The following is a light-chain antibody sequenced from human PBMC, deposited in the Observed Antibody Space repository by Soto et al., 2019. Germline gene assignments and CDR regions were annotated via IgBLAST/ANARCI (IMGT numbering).Light chain of an antibody. J-gene: IGKJ1*01. CDR1: QSVSSY. Sequence: EIVLTQSPVTLSLSPGDKATLSCRASQSVSSYLAWYQQKPGQAPRLLIYGAFNRATGTPDRFTGSGSGTDFTLTISRLEPEDFAVYYCQLGSSPKTFGQGTKVDI. CDR3: QLGSSPKT. V-gene: IGKV3-11*01. CDR2: GAF.